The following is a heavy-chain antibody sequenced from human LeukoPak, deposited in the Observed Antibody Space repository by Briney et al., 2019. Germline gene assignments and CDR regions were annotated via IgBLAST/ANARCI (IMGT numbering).Heavy chain of an antibody. CDR3: ARMEYSSGWGIDY. CDR1: GFTFSSYG. J-gene: IGHJ4*02. CDR2: IWYDGSNK. V-gene: IGHV3-33*01. D-gene: IGHD6-19*01. Sequence: PGGSLRLSCAASGFTFSSYGMHWVCQAPGKGLEWVAVIWYDGSNKYYADSVKGRFTISRDNSKNTLYLQMNSLRAEDTAVYYCARMEYSSGWGIDYWSQGTLVTVSS.